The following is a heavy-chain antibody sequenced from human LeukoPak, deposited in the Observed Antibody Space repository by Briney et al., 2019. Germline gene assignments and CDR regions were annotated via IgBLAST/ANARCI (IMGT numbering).Heavy chain of an antibody. J-gene: IGHJ4*02. V-gene: IGHV1-18*01. D-gene: IGHD3-22*01. Sequence: ASVKVSCKASGYTFTTYGISWARQAPGQGLEWMGWISAYNGNTNYAQKLQGRVTMTTDTSTSTAYMELRSLRSDDTAVYYCARDDYYDSSGQGTADFIDYWGQGTLVTVSS. CDR2: ISAYNGNT. CDR3: ARDDYYDSSGQGTADFIDY. CDR1: GYTFTTYG.